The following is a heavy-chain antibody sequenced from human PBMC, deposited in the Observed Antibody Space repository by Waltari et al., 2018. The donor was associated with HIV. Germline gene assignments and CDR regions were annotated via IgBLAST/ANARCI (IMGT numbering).Heavy chain of an antibody. D-gene: IGHD1-1*01. V-gene: IGHV3-33*01. CDR1: GFTFHNNA. J-gene: IGHJ6*02. CDR2: RWDDGRNK. Sequence: QVQLVESGGGVVQPGTSLRLSCAASGFTFHNNAMHWVRQAPGNPLDGVAVRWDDGRNKDYSDSGKGRFSITRDTSKNTLSLEMNSRRAEDTGIYYCARDRTATSRGNGMDVWGPGTTVIVSS. CDR3: ARDRTATSRGNGMDV.